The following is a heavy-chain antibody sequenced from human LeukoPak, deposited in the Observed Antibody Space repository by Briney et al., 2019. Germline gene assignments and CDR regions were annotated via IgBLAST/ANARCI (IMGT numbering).Heavy chain of an antibody. Sequence: SETLSLTCTVSGGSISSYYWSWIRQPPGKGLEWIGYIYYSGSTNYNPSLKSRVTISVDTSKNQFSLKLSSVTAADTAVYYCATSETAGTLDYWGQGTLVTVSS. CDR2: IYYSGST. CDR1: GGSISSYY. D-gene: IGHD6-13*01. J-gene: IGHJ4*02. V-gene: IGHV4-59*01. CDR3: ATSETAGTLDY.